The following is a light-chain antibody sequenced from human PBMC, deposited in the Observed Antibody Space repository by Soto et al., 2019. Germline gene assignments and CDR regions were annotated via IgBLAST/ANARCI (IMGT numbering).Light chain of an antibody. CDR2: AAS. CDR3: QKYNSAPKT. CDR1: RDISSS. Sequence: DVQMTQSPSSLSASVGDRVTITCRASRDISSSLAWYQQKPGKVPKLLIYAASTLHAGVQSRFSGSGSGTFFTLTINSLQPEDVATYYWQKYNSAPKTFGRGTRLEIK. V-gene: IGKV1-27*01. J-gene: IGKJ2*01.